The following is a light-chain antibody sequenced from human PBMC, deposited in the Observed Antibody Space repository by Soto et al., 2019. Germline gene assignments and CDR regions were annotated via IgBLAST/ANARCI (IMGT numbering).Light chain of an antibody. Sequence: IVLTQSPGTLSLSPGERVTLSRRASQSVSSNYLAWYQQKPGQGPRLLIFGASSRLTGIPDRFSGSGSGTDFTLTISRLEPEDVGVYYCQQYGSSPRTFGQGTKVEIK. CDR3: QQYGSSPRT. V-gene: IGKV3-20*01. CDR2: GAS. J-gene: IGKJ2*02. CDR1: QSVSSNY.